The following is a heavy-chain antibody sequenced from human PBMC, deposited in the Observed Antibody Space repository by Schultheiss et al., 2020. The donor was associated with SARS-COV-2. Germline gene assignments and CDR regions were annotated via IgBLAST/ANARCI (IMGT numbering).Heavy chain of an antibody. V-gene: IGHV4-34*01. D-gene: IGHD2-8*01. Sequence: SETLSLTCAVYGGSFSGYYWSWIRQPPEKGLEWIGEINHSGSTNYNPSLKSRVTISVDTSKNQFSLKLSSVTAADTAVYYCARYCTNGVCYTGGYYYYMDVWGKGTTVTVSS. CDR3: ARYCTNGVCYTGGYYYYMDV. J-gene: IGHJ6*03. CDR2: INHSGST. CDR1: GGSFSGYY.